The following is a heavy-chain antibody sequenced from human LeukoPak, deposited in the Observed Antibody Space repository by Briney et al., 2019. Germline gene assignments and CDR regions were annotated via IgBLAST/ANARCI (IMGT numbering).Heavy chain of an antibody. Sequence: PSGTLSLTCAVSGGSISSSNWWSWVRPPPGKGLEWIGEIYHSGSTNYNPSLKSRVTISVDKSKNQFSLKLSSVTAADTAVYYCARRPGKWLRLPRFDPWGQGTLVTVSS. CDR2: IYHSGST. D-gene: IGHD5-12*01. CDR3: ARRPGKWLRLPRFDP. CDR1: GGSISSSNW. J-gene: IGHJ5*02. V-gene: IGHV4-4*02.